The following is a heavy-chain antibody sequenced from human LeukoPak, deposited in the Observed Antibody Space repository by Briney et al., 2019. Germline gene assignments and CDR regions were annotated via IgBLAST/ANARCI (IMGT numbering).Heavy chain of an antibody. J-gene: IGHJ4*02. V-gene: IGHV3-23*01. D-gene: IGHD5-18*01. CDR2: ISGSGGST. CDR3: AKAPGYSSYYFDY. Sequence: PGRSLRLSCAASGFTFSSYAMSWVRQAPGKGLEWVSAISGSGGSTYYADSVKGRFTISRDNSKNTLYLQMNSLRAEDTAVYYCAKAPGYSSYYFDYWGQGTLVTVSS. CDR1: GFTFSSYA.